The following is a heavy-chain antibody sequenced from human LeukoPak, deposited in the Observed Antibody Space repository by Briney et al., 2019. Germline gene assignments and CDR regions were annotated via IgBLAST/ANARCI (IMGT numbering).Heavy chain of an antibody. CDR3: AKGGSYQLPRYFDY. Sequence: GGSLRLSCAASGFIFSSYAMSWVRQAPGKGLEWVSAISGSGCSTYYADSVKGRFTISRDNSKNTLYLQMNSLRAEDTAVYYCAKGGSYQLPRYFDYWGQGTLVTVSS. V-gene: IGHV3-23*01. D-gene: IGHD1-26*01. J-gene: IGHJ4*02. CDR2: ISGSGCST. CDR1: GFIFSSYA.